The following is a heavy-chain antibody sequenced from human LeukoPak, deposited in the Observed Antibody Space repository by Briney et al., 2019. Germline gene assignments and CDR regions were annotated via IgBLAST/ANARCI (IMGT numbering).Heavy chain of an antibody. CDR2: INPNSGGT. CDR3: ARRILRGYGYGSKNWFDP. Sequence: ASVKVSCKASGYTFTGYYMHWVRQAPGQGLEWMGWINPNSGGTNYAQKFQGRVTMTRDTSISTAYMELSRLRSDDTPVYYCARRILRGYGYGSKNWFDPWGQGTLVTVSS. CDR1: GYTFTGYY. D-gene: IGHD5-18*01. V-gene: IGHV1-2*02. J-gene: IGHJ5*02.